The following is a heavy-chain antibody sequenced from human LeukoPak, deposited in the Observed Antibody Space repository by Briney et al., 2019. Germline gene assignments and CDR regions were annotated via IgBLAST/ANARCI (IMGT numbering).Heavy chain of an antibody. CDR3: ARGYYDSREYYFDY. V-gene: IGHV4-31*03. Sequence: SETLSLTCTVSGGPISSGGYYWSWIRQHPGKGLEWIGYIYYSGSTYYNPSLKSRVTISVDTSKNQFSLKLSSVTAADTAVYYCARGYYDSREYYFDYWGQGTLVTVSS. CDR1: GGPISSGGYY. CDR2: IYYSGST. D-gene: IGHD3-22*01. J-gene: IGHJ4*02.